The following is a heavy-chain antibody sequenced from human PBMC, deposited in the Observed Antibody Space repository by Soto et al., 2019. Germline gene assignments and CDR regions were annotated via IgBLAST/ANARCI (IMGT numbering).Heavy chain of an antibody. D-gene: IGHD5-12*01. V-gene: IGHV3-30*18. J-gene: IGHJ3*02. CDR3: AKDNGSGCDWLRVGDASDI. CDR2: ISYDGSNK. Sequence: QVQLVESGGGVVQPGRSLRLSCAASGFTFSSYGMHWVRQAPGKGLEWVAVISYDGSNKYYADSVKGRLTISSDKSKNTLYLQMNSLRGEDTAVYYCAKDNGSGCDWLRVGDASDIWGQGTMVTVSS. CDR1: GFTFSSYG.